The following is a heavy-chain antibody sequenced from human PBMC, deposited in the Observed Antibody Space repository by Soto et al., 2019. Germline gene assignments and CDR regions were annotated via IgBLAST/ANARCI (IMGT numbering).Heavy chain of an antibody. CDR2: MNANNGNT. CDR1: GYTFTSYD. Sequence: GASVKVSCKASGYTFTSYDINWVRQATGQGLEWMGWMNANNGNTNYAQKLQGRVTMTTDTSTSTAYMELRSLRSDDTAVYYCARVRTYYDILTGYLSAFDIWGQGTMVTVSS. J-gene: IGHJ3*02. D-gene: IGHD3-9*01. V-gene: IGHV1-18*01. CDR3: ARVRTYYDILTGYLSAFDI.